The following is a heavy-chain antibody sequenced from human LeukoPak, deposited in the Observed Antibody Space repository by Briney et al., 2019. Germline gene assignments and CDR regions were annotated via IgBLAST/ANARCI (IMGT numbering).Heavy chain of an antibody. Sequence: EASVKVSCKASGYTFASYDINWVRQATGQGLQWMGWMNPNSGNTGYAQKFQGSVTMTRNTSISTAYMELSSLRSEDTAVYYCARGMGITMIVVVRNWFDPWGQGTLVTVSS. D-gene: IGHD3-22*01. V-gene: IGHV1-8*01. CDR1: GYTFASYD. J-gene: IGHJ5*02. CDR3: ARGMGITMIVVVRNWFDP. CDR2: MNPNSGNT.